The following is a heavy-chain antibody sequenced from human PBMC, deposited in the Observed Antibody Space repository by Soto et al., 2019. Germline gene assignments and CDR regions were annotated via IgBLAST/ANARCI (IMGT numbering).Heavy chain of an antibody. Sequence: SETLSLTCAVSGYSISSGYYWGWIRQPPGKGLEWIGSIYHSGSTYYNPSLKSRVTISVDTSKNQFSLKLSSVTAADTAVYYCARGSLAARPLHYYGMDVWGQGTTVTVSS. CDR3: ARGSLAARPLHYYGMDV. V-gene: IGHV4-38-2*01. CDR1: GYSISSGYY. D-gene: IGHD6-6*01. CDR2: IYHSGST. J-gene: IGHJ6*02.